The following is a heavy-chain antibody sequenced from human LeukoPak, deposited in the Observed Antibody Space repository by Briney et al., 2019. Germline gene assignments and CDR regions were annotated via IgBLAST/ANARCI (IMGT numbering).Heavy chain of an antibody. D-gene: IGHD2-15*01. J-gene: IGHJ4*02. Sequence: GESLKISCKGSGYSFANYWIGWVRQMPGKGLEWMGIIYPYDSDTRYSPSLKGQVTISADKSITSAYLQWSSLKASDSAMYYCATRYCNGGSCYLIWGQGTLATVSS. V-gene: IGHV5-51*01. CDR1: GYSFANYW. CDR3: ATRYCNGGSCYLI. CDR2: IYPYDSDT.